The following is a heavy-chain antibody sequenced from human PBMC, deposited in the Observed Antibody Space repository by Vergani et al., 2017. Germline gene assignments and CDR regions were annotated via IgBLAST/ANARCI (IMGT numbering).Heavy chain of an antibody. V-gene: IGHV4-39*01. CDR3: ARQRPGSGWSPGDFDA. CDR1: ADSISSGSYY. D-gene: IGHD6-19*01. J-gene: IGHJ4*02. Sequence: QLQLQQLGPGLVKPSETLFLTCTVSADSISSGSYYWGWIRQPPGKSLEWIGSIYYSGLTYYNPSLKSRVAISVDTSKNQFSLKVTSVTAADTAVYFCARQRPGSGWSPGDFDAWGQGILVTVSS. CDR2: IYYSGLT.